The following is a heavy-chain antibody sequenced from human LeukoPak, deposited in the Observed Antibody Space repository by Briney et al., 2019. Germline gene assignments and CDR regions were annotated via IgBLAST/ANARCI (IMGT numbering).Heavy chain of an antibody. CDR2: IYTRGST. D-gene: IGHD4-17*01. V-gene: IGHV4-4*07. Sequence: SETLSLSCTVSGGSISSYYWSWIRQPAGKGLEWIGRIYTRGSTNYNPSLKSRVTMSLDTSKNQFSLKLSSVTAADTAVYYCARDHGDYDFGYWGQGTLVTVSS. CDR3: ARDHGDYDFGY. CDR1: GGSISSYY. J-gene: IGHJ4*02.